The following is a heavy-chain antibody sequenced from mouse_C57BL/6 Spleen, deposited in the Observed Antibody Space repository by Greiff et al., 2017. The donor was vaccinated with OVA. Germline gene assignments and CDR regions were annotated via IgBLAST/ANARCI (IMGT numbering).Heavy chain of an antibody. CDR1: GFTFSSYT. CDR2: ISGGGGNT. D-gene: IGHD1-3*01. Sequence: EVKLMESGGGLVKPGGSLKLSCAASGFTFSSYTMSWVRQTPEKRLEWVATISGGGGNTYYPDSVKGRFTISRDNAKNTLYLQMSSLRSEDTALYYCARSGNYFDYWGQGTTLTVSS. V-gene: IGHV5-9*01. J-gene: IGHJ2*01. CDR3: ARSGNYFDY.